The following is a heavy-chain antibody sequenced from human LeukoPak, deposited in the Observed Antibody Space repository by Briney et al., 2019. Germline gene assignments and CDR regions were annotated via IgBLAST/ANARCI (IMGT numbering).Heavy chain of an antibody. D-gene: IGHD3-10*01. Sequence: SETLSLTCTVSGGSISSSSYYWGWIRQPPGKGLEWIGSIYYSGSTYYNPSLKSRVTISVDTSKNQFSLKLSSVTAADTAVYYCAREREAVLLNWFDPWGQGTLVTVSS. CDR2: IYYSGST. CDR3: AREREAVLLNWFDP. J-gene: IGHJ5*02. V-gene: IGHV4-39*07. CDR1: GGSISSSSYY.